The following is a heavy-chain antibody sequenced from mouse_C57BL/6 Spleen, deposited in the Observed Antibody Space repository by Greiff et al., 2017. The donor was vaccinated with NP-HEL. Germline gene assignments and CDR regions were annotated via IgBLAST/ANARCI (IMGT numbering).Heavy chain of an antibody. CDR1: GFTFSSYA. CDR3: TRSYGNYVGYYAMDY. V-gene: IGHV5-9-1*02. Sequence: EVKLMESGEGLVKPGGSLKLSCAASGFTFSSYAMSWVRQTPEKRLEWVAYISSGGDYIYYADTVKGRFTISRDNARNTLYLQMSSLKSEDTAMYYYTRSYGNYVGYYAMDYWGQGTSVTVSS. D-gene: IGHD2-1*01. J-gene: IGHJ4*01. CDR2: ISSGGDYI.